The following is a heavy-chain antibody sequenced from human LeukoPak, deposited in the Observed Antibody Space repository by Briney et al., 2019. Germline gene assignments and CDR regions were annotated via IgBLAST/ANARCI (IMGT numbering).Heavy chain of an antibody. D-gene: IGHD3-22*01. CDR1: GAPVTSYY. CDR2: ISDIGTT. CDR3: TKGYYEPFDS. V-gene: IGHV4-59*02. J-gene: IGHJ4*02. Sequence: SSETLSLTCSVSGAPVTSYYWDWIRQAPGKGLEWIGCISDIGTTYYNPSLKGRLTISPDTAKNQFSLKVRSVTAADSAIYYCTKGYYEPFDSWGQGILVTVSS.